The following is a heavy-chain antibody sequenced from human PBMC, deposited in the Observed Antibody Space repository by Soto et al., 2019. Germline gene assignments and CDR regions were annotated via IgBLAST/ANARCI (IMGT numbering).Heavy chain of an antibody. V-gene: IGHV3-53*01. J-gene: IGHJ1*01. D-gene: IGHD3-22*01. CDR1: GFTVSSNY. CDR2: MYSGGST. Sequence: EAQLVESGGGVIHPGGSLRLSCAASGFTVSSNYISWVRQAPGKGLEWVSVMYSGGSTYYADSVKGRFTISRDNSKNTLYLQMNSLRAEDTAVYYCARDRVESGYPEYFQHWGQGTLVTVSS. CDR3: ARDRVESGYPEYFQH.